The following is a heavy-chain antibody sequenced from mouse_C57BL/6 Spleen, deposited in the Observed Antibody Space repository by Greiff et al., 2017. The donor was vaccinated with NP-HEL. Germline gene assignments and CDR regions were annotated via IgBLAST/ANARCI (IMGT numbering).Heavy chain of an antibody. Sequence: EVKLMESGAELVKPGASVKLSCTASGFNIKDYYMHWVKQRTEQGLEWIGRIDPEDGETKYAPKFQGKATITADTSSNTAYLQLSSLTSEDTAVYYCALITTVVATDDYWGQGTTLTVSS. J-gene: IGHJ2*01. CDR2: IDPEDGET. D-gene: IGHD1-1*01. V-gene: IGHV14-2*01. CDR3: ALITTVVATDDY. CDR1: GFNIKDYY.